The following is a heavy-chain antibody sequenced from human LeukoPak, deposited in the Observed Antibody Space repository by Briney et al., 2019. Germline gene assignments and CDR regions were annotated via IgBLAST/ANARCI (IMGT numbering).Heavy chain of an antibody. D-gene: IGHD3-10*01. V-gene: IGHV4-39*07. CDR3: ARSYGSGSYYNESD. Sequence: SETLSLTCTVSGGSISSSSYYWGWIRQPPGKGLEWIGSIYYSGSTYYNPSLKSRVTISVDTSKNQFSLKLSSVTAADTAVYYCARSYGSGSYYNESDWGQGTLVTVSS. CDR1: GGSISSSSYY. J-gene: IGHJ4*02. CDR2: IYYSGST.